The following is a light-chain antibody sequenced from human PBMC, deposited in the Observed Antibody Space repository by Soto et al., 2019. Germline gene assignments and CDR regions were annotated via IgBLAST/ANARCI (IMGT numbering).Light chain of an antibody. CDR2: DGA. J-gene: IGKJ2*01. Sequence: VLTQSPATLSLSPGERATLSCRASQSVSSYLVWYQQKPGQAPRLLIYDGANRATGIPARFSGSGSGTDFTLTISSLAPEDSAVYYCQQRSDWVTFGQGTKLEIK. CDR3: QQRSDWVT. V-gene: IGKV3-11*01. CDR1: QSVSSY.